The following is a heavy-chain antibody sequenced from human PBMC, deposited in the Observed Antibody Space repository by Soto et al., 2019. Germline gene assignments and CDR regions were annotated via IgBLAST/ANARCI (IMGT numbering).Heavy chain of an antibody. CDR2: IYYSGST. V-gene: IGHV4-59*01. D-gene: IGHD6-19*01. CDR1: GGSISSYY. Sequence: PSETLSLTXTVSGGSISSYYWSWIRQPPGKGLEWIGYIYYSGSTNYNPSLKSRVTISVDTSKNQFSLKLSSVTAADTAVYYCARGGSGWYYNWFDPWGQGTLVTVSS. CDR3: ARGGSGWYYNWFDP. J-gene: IGHJ5*02.